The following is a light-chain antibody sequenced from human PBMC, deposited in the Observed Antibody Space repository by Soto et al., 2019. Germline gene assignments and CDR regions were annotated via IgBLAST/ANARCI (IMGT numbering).Light chain of an antibody. J-gene: IGLJ1*01. V-gene: IGLV2-8*01. CDR3: CSYAGSNNFV. Sequence: QSALTQPPSASGSPGQSVTISCTGTSGDVGANNSVSWYQQHPAKAPKLIIADVTQRPSGVPDRFSGSRSGSTASLTVSGLQAEDEHDYYCCSYAGSNNFVFGTGTKLTVL. CDR1: SGDVGANNS. CDR2: DVT.